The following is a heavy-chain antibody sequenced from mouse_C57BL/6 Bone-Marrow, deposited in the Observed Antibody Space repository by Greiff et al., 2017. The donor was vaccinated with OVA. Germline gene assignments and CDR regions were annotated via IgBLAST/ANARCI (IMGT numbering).Heavy chain of an antibody. CDR3: ARTYGNYGGYDAMDY. Sequence: VQLQQPGAELVKPGASVKLSCKASGYTFTSYWMHWVKQRPGQGLEWIGMIHPNSGSTNYNEKFKSKATLTVDKSSSTAYMQLSSLTSEDSAVYYCARTYGNYGGYDAMDYWGQGTSVTVSS. CDR1: GYTFTSYW. V-gene: IGHV1-64*01. CDR2: IHPNSGST. D-gene: IGHD2-1*01. J-gene: IGHJ4*01.